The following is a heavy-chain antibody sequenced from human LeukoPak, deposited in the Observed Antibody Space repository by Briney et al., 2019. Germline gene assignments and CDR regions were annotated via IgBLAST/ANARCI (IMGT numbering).Heavy chain of an antibody. CDR1: GGTFISYA. V-gene: IGHV1-69*13. D-gene: IGHD3-22*01. CDR2: IIPIFGKA. Sequence: SVKVSCKASGGTFISYAIRWVRQAPGQGLEGMGGIIPIFGKANYAQKFQGRVTITADESTSTAYMELSSLRSEDTAVYYCARHYDRSGYYSRNYYYYMDVWGKGTTVTVSS. CDR3: ARHYDRSGYYSRNYYYYMDV. J-gene: IGHJ6*03.